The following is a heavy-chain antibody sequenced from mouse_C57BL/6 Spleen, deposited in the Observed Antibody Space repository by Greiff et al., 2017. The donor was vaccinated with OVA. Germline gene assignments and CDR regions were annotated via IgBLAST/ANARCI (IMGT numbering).Heavy chain of an antibody. Sequence: EVKLVESGGGLVKPGGSLKLSCAASGFTFSDYGMHWVRQAPEKGLEWVAYISSGSSTIYYADTVKGRFTISRDNAKNTLFLQMTSLRSEDTAMYYCARLGYYRYFDVWGTGTTVTVSS. V-gene: IGHV5-17*01. CDR2: ISSGSSTI. CDR1: GFTFSDYG. J-gene: IGHJ1*03. CDR3: ARLGYYRYFDV. D-gene: IGHD2-2*01.